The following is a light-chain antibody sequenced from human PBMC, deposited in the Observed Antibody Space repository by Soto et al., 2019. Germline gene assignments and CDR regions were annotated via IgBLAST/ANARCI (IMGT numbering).Light chain of an antibody. J-gene: IGKJ1*01. CDR3: QQYGSSPWT. CDR2: GAS. Sequence: EIVLTQSPGTLSLSPGERANLSCRASQSVSSSYLAWYQQKPGQAPRLLIYGASSRATGIPDRFSGSGSGTDFPLTISRLEPDDFAMYYCQQYGSSPWTFGQGTKVEIK. V-gene: IGKV3-20*01. CDR1: QSVSSSY.